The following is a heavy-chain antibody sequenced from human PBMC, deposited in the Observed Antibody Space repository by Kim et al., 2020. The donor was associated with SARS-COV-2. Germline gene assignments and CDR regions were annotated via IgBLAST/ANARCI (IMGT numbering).Heavy chain of an antibody. J-gene: IGHJ4*02. CDR3: ARDPYSGSYVPTSSDY. Sequence: SVNGRFTSSRENAKNSLYLQMNGLRAEDTAVYYCARDPYSGSYVPTSSDYWGQGTLVTVSS. D-gene: IGHD1-26*01. V-gene: IGHV3-21*01.